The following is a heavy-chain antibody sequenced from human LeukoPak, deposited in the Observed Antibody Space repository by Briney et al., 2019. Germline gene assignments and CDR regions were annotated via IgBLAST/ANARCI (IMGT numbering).Heavy chain of an antibody. J-gene: IGHJ4*02. CDR3: ARSGGDYYDSSGYYLDY. CDR2: IIPILGVA. D-gene: IGHD3-22*01. V-gene: IGHV1-69*02. Sequence: SVKVSCKASGGTFSSYTIGWVRQAPGQGLEWMGRIIPILGVANYAQKFQGRVTITADKSTSTAYMELSSLRSEDTAVYYCARSGGDYYDSSGYYLDYWGQGTLVTVSS. CDR1: GGTFSSYT.